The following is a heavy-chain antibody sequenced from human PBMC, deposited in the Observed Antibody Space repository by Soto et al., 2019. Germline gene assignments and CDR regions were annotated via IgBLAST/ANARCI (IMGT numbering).Heavy chain of an antibody. CDR1: GFTFSSYW. Sequence: GGSLRLSCAASGFTFSSYWMSWVRQAPGKGLEWVANIKQDGSEKYYVDSVKGRFTISRDNAKNSLYLQMNSLRAEDTAVYYCARQSRFDIVAPQPDYWGQGTLVTVSS. D-gene: IGHD5-12*01. J-gene: IGHJ4*02. V-gene: IGHV3-7*03. CDR2: IKQDGSEK. CDR3: ARQSRFDIVAPQPDY.